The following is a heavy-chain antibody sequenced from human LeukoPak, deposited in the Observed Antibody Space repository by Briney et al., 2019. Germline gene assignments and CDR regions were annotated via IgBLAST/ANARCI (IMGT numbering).Heavy chain of an antibody. CDR3: ARFYPPIAARQGYAFDI. V-gene: IGHV4-61*02. D-gene: IGHD6-6*01. CDR2: IYTSGST. Sequence: SETLSLTCTVSGGSISSGSYYWSWIRQPAGKGLEWIGRIYTSGSTNYNPSLKSRVTISVDTSKNQFSLKLSSVTAADTAVYYCARFYPPIAARQGYAFDIWGQGTMVTVSS. J-gene: IGHJ3*02. CDR1: GGSISSGSYY.